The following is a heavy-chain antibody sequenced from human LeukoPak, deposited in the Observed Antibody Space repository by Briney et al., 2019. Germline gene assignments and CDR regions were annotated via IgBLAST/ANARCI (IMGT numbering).Heavy chain of an antibody. D-gene: IGHD2-2*01. J-gene: IGHJ6*02. CDR3: ARGYRGVPAYYYYGMDV. Sequence: PSETLSLTCAVYGGSFSGYYWSWIRQPPGKGLEWIGEINHSGSTNYNPSLKSRVTISVDTSKNQFSLKLSSVTAADTAVYYCARGYRGVPAYYYYGMDVWGQGTTVTVSS. V-gene: IGHV4-34*01. CDR2: INHSGST. CDR1: GGSFSGYY.